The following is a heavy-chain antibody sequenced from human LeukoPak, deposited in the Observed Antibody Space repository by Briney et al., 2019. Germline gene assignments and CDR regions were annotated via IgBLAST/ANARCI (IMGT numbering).Heavy chain of an antibody. CDR1: GFTFSTYW. CDR2: INSDGSST. D-gene: IGHD4-11*01. J-gene: IGHJ4*02. V-gene: IGHV3-74*01. Sequence: GGSLRLSCAASGFTFSTYWMHWVRRAPGKGLVWVSRINSDGSSTSYADSVKRRFTISRDNAKNTLYLQMNSLRAEDTAVYYCTRQAYSNIDYWGQGTLVTVSS. CDR3: TRQAYSNIDY.